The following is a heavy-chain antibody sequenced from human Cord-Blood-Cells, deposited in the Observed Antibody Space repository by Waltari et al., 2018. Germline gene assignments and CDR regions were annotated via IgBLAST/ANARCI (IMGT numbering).Heavy chain of an antibody. D-gene: IGHD3-10*01. CDR3: ARDGVLLWFGELFDY. CDR1: GFTFSSYE. CDR2: ISSSGSTI. V-gene: IGHV3-48*03. J-gene: IGHJ4*02. Sequence: EVQLVESGGGLVQPGGSLRLSCAASGFTFSSYEMSWVRQAPGKGLEWVSYISSSGSTIYYADSVKGRFTISRDNAKNSLYLQMNSLRAEDTAVYYCARDGVLLWFGELFDYWGQGTLVTVSS.